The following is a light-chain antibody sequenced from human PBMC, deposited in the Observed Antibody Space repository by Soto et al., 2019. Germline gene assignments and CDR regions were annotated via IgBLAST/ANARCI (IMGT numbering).Light chain of an antibody. J-gene: IGKJ5*01. CDR3: LQHYISPLT. V-gene: IGKV4-1*01. CDR2: WAS. CDR1: SVFYSAKNKHF. Sequence: SVFYSAKNKHFLTWYQQKPGQPPNLLIYWASNREYGVPVFFTGRGSGTDFALALSSPQAAAVAVYCCLQHYISPLTF.